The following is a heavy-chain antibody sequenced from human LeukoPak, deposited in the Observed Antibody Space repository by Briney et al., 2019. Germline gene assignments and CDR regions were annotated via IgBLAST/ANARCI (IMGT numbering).Heavy chain of an antibody. CDR1: GYTVTGYY. J-gene: IGHJ5*02. CDR3: ARDNSVEDTAWWFDP. Sequence: ASVKVSCKASGYTVTGYYMHWVRQAPGQGLEWRGWINPNSGGTNYAQKFQGRVTMTRDMSTSTDYMELSSLRSEDTAVYYCARDNSVEDTAWWFDPWGQGTLVTVSS. V-gene: IGHV1-2*02. D-gene: IGHD4-23*01. CDR2: INPNSGGT.